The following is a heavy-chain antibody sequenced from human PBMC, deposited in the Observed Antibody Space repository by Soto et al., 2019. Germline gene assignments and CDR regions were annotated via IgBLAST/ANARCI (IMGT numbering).Heavy chain of an antibody. CDR2: IDWDDDK. Sequence: ESGPTLVNPTQTLTLTCTFSGFPLSTSGMCVSWIRQPPGKALEWLALIDWDDDKYYSTSLKTRLTISKDTSRNQVVLTMTNMDPVDTATYYCARIRWIPGYYGMDVWGQGTTVTVSS. CDR1: GFPLSTSGMC. D-gene: IGHD5-18*01. J-gene: IGHJ6*02. V-gene: IGHV2-70*01. CDR3: ARIRWIPGYYGMDV.